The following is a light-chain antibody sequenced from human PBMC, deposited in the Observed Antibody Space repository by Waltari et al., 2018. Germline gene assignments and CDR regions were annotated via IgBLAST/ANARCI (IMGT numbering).Light chain of an antibody. CDR2: DAS. CDR1: QGINNH. CDR3: QQCHNYPRT. J-gene: IGKJ1*01. V-gene: IGKV1-16*01. Sequence: DIQMTQSPSSLSASVGDRVTITCRASQGINNHLAWFQQKPGEAPKSLIYDASILERGVPSRFGGSGSGTDFTLTISSLQPEDFAVYYCQQCHNYPRTLGQGTRVDIK.